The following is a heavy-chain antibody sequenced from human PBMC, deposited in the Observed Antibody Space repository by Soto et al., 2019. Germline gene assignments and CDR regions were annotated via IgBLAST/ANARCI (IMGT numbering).Heavy chain of an antibody. CDR3: AKVASVTPPY. CDR2: ISYDGSNK. V-gene: IGHV3-30*18. D-gene: IGHD2-21*02. J-gene: IGHJ4*02. CDR1: GFTFSSYG. Sequence: SGFTFSSYGMHWVRQAPGKGLEWVAVISYDGSNKYYADSVKGRFTISRDNSKNTLYLQMNSLRAEDTALYYCAKVASVTPPYWGQGTLVTVSS.